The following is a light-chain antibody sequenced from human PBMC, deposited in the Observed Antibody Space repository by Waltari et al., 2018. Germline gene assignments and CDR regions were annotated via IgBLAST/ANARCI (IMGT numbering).Light chain of an antibody. Sequence: DIQMTQSPSSLSASVGDRVPITCRASQGISNSLAWYQQKAGKAPKLLLSGAARLESGVPSRCSGSGAGTHYTLTISILQPEDFATYYCQQYYTMWTFGQGTKVEVK. V-gene: IGKV1-NL1*01. J-gene: IGKJ1*01. CDR1: QGISNS. CDR3: QQYYTMWT. CDR2: GAA.